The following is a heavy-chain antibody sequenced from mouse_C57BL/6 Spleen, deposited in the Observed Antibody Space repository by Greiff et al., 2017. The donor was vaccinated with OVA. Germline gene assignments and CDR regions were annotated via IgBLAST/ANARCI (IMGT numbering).Heavy chain of an antibody. Sequence: QDQLQQPGAELVRPGSSVKLSCKASGYTFTSYWMHWVKQRPIQGLEWIGNIDPSDSETHYNQKFKDKATLTVDKSSSTAYMQLSSLTSEDSAVYYCARNYYGSSYWYFDVWGTGTTVTVSS. V-gene: IGHV1-52*01. CDR2: IDPSDSET. J-gene: IGHJ1*03. CDR3: ARNYYGSSYWYFDV. CDR1: GYTFTSYW. D-gene: IGHD1-1*01.